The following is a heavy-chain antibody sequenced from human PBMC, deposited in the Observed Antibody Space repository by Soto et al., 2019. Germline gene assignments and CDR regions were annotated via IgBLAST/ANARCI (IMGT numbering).Heavy chain of an antibody. J-gene: IGHJ4*02. CDR1: GFTFSSYA. D-gene: IGHD3-9*01. V-gene: IGHV3-23*01. CDR2: ISGSGGST. CDR3: AKVRLLRYFDWTRY. Sequence: GGSLSLSCAASGFTFSSYAMSWVRQAPGKGLEWVSAISGSGGSTYYADSVKGRFTISRDNSKNTLYLQMNSLRAEDTAVYYCAKVRLLRYFDWTRYWGQGTLVTVSS.